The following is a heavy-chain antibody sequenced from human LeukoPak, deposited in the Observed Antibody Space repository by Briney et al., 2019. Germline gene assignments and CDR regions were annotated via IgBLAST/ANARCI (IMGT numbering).Heavy chain of an antibody. D-gene: IGHD4-17*01. CDR2: ISAYNGNT. Sequence: ASVKVFCKASGYTFTSYGISWVRQAPGQGLEWMGWISAYNGNTNYAQKLQGRVTMTTDTSTSTAYMELRSLRSDDTAVYYCARERAQDGDYGRNWFDPWGQGTLVTVSS. J-gene: IGHJ5*02. CDR3: ARERAQDGDYGRNWFDP. CDR1: GYTFTSYG. V-gene: IGHV1-18*01.